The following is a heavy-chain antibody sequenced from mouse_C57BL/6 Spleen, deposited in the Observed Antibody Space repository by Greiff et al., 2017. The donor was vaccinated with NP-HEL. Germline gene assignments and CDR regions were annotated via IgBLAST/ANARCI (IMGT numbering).Heavy chain of an antibody. Sequence: EVKLMESGEGLVKPGGSLKLSCAASGFTFSSYAMSWVRQTPEKRLEWVAYISSGGDYIYYADTVKGRFTISRDNARNTLYLQMSSLKSEDTAMYYFTREEVYYDYGWYFDVWGTGTTVTVSS. CDR1: GFTFSSYA. CDR2: ISSGGDYI. CDR3: TREEVYYDYGWYFDV. J-gene: IGHJ1*03. D-gene: IGHD2-4*01. V-gene: IGHV5-9-1*02.